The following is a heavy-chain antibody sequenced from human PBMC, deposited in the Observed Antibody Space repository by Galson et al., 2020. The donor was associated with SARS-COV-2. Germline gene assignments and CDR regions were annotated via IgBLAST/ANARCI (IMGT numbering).Heavy chain of an antibody. CDR2: ISSSGSYI. CDR3: ARVGDCSGGICFGAEYFQH. J-gene: IGHJ1*01. CDR1: GFTFTDYF. V-gene: IGHV3-11*04. Sequence: GESLKISCAASGFTFTDYFMSWVRQAPGKGLEWVSYISSSGSYITYADYAKGRFTLPRDNAKNSLNLQMNSLSDEDTAVYYCARVGDCSGGICFGAEYFQHWGQGTLVTVSS. D-gene: IGHD2-15*01.